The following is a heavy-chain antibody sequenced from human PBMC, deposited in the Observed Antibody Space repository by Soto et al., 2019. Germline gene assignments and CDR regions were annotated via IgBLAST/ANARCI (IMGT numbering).Heavy chain of an antibody. J-gene: IGHJ6*02. CDR3: ARDGIAARPLLYGMDV. D-gene: IGHD6-6*01. Sequence: EVQLVESGGGLVKPGGSLRLSFAASGFTFSSYSMNWVRQAPGKGLEWVSSISSSSSYIYYADSVKGRFTISRDNAKNSLYLQMNSLRAEDTAVYYCARDGIAARPLLYGMDVWGQGTTVTVSS. CDR2: ISSSSSYI. V-gene: IGHV3-21*01. CDR1: GFTFSSYS.